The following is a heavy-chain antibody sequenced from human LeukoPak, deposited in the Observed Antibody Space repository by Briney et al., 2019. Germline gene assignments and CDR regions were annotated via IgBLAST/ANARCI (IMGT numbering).Heavy chain of an antibody. CDR3: TTAVADS. J-gene: IGHJ5*02. CDR2: IRQDGSEK. D-gene: IGHD6-19*01. Sequence: GGSLRLSCAASGFTFSNYWMSWVRQGPGKGLEWVANIRQDGSEKHYLDSVKGRFTISRDNAKNSLYLQINSLRADDTAVYYCTTAVADSWGQGTLVTVSS. V-gene: IGHV3-7*01. CDR1: GFTFSNYW.